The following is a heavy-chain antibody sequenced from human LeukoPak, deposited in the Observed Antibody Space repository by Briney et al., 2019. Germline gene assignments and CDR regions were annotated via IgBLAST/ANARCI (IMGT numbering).Heavy chain of an antibody. Sequence: GGSLRLSCAASGFTFDDYAMHWVRQAPGKGLEWVSGISWNSGSIGYADSVKGRFTISRDNAKNSLYLQMNSLRAEDTALYYCAKDKDHYGSGSLGYWGQGTLVTVSS. D-gene: IGHD3-10*01. V-gene: IGHV3-9*01. CDR2: ISWNSGSI. CDR1: GFTFDDYA. J-gene: IGHJ4*02. CDR3: AKDKDHYGSGSLGY.